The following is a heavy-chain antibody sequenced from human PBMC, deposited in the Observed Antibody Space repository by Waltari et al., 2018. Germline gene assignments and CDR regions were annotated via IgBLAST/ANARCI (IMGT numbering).Heavy chain of an antibody. J-gene: IGHJ1*01. D-gene: IGHD2-2*01. CDR1: GGSISSSSYY. Sequence: QLQLQESGPGLVKPSETLSLTCTVSGGSISSSSYYWGWIRQPPGKGLEWIGSIYYSGSTYYNPSLKSRVTISVDTSKNQFSLKLSSVTAADTAVYYCASFMAPGYCSSTSCPAEGFQHWGQGTLVTVSS. V-gene: IGHV4-39*01. CDR2: IYYSGST. CDR3: ASFMAPGYCSSTSCPAEGFQH.